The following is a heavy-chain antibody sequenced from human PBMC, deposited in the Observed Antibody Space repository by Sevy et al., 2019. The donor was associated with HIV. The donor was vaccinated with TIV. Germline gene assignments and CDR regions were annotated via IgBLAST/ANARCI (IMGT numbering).Heavy chain of an antibody. CDR1: IGSFSGYH. Sequence: SETLSLTCAVYIGSFSGYHWTWIRQSPGKGLEWIGQIDHSGGTNYNPSLKSRVTISVDTSKNQFSLKLRSVTAADTAVYYCVGGGEGVMPSPLLGLGPWTTCWYFDLWGRGTLVTVSS. D-gene: IGHD3-16*01. V-gene: IGHV4-34*01. J-gene: IGHJ2*01. CDR2: IDHSGGT. CDR3: VGGGEGVMPSPLLGLGPWTTCWYFDL.